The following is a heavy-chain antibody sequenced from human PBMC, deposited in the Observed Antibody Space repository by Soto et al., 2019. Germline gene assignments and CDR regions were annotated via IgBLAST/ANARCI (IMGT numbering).Heavy chain of an antibody. Sequence: GASVKVSCKASGYTLTSYGIIWVRQAPGQGLEWMGWISAYNGNTNYPQKLQGRVTMTTDTSTSTAYMELRSLRSDDTAVYYCARDHCSSTNCYTAVDYWGQGTLVTVSS. V-gene: IGHV1-18*04. CDR1: GYTLTSYG. D-gene: IGHD2-2*02. J-gene: IGHJ4*02. CDR3: ARDHCSSTNCYTAVDY. CDR2: ISAYNGNT.